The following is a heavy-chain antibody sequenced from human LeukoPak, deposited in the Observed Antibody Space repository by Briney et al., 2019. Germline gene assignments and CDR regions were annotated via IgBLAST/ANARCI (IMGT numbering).Heavy chain of an antibody. Sequence: GGSLRLSCAASGFTFSSFEMNWVRQAPGKGLEWVSYISISGSTIYYADSVKGRFTISRDNSKNTLYLQMNSLRAEDTAVYYCAKDGDYGDSRYYFDYWGQGTLVTVSS. CDR1: GFTFSSFE. D-gene: IGHD4-17*01. V-gene: IGHV3-48*03. CDR3: AKDGDYGDSRYYFDY. CDR2: ISISGSTI. J-gene: IGHJ4*02.